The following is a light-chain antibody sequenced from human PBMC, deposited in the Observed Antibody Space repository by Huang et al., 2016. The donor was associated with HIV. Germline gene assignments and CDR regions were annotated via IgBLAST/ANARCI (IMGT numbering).Light chain of an antibody. CDR2: GAF. CDR1: QSVSRN. CDR3: QQYNNWPPGT. J-gene: IGKJ1*01. V-gene: IGKV3-15*01. Sequence: EIVMTQSPATLSVSPGERATLSCRASQSVSRNLAWYQQKPGQAPRLLIYGAFTRATGIPARFSGSGSGTEFTLTISSLQSEDFAVYYCQQYNNWPPGTFGQGTKVEIK.